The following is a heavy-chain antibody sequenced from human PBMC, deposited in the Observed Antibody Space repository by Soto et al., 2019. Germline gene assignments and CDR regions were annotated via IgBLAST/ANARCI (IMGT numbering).Heavy chain of an antibody. CDR2: IYYSGST. D-gene: IGHD1-26*01. J-gene: IGHJ6*02. CDR3: ARDLVRANGMDV. CDR1: GGSISSGGYY. V-gene: IGHV4-31*03. Sequence: SETLSLTCTVSGGSISSGGYYWSWIRQHPGKGLEWIGYIYYSGSTYYNPSLKSRVTISVDTSKNQFSLKLSSVTAADTAVYYCARDLVRANGMDVWGQGTTVTVSS.